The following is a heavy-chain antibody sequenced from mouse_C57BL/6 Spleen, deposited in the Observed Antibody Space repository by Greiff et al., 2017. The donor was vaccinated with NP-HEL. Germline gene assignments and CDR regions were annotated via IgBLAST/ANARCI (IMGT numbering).Heavy chain of an antibody. CDR3: ARSMGDYYGSSWGDY. CDR1: GYAFTNYL. Sequence: QVQLQQSGAELVRPGTSVKVSCKASGYAFTNYLIEWVKQRPGQGLEWIGVINPGSGGTNYNEKFKGKATLTADKSSSTAYMQLSSLTSEDSAVYFCARSMGDYYGSSWGDYWGQGTTLTVSS. J-gene: IGHJ2*01. CDR2: INPGSGGT. V-gene: IGHV1-54*01. D-gene: IGHD1-1*01.